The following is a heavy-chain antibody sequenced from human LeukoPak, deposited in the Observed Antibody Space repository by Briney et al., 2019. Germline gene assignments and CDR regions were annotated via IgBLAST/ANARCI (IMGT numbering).Heavy chain of an antibody. V-gene: IGHV4-34*01. D-gene: IGHD5-12*01. J-gene: IGHJ4*02. CDR3: AREPKGGYSGYDSAY. CDR2: INHRGST. CDR1: RGSFSGYS. Sequence: SETLSLTCAVYRGSFSGYSWSCIRHPPGKGLEWIGEINHRGSTNYNPSLKSRDSLSVDTSQKHFSLKLSSVTAADAGVYYCAREPKGGYSGYDSAYWGQGTLVTVPS.